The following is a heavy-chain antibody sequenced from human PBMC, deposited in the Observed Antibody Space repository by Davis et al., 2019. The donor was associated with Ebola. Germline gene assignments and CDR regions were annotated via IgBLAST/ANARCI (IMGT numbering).Heavy chain of an antibody. D-gene: IGHD3-16*01. CDR2: ISLNSGST. V-gene: IGHV1-2*02. CDR1: GYTFSSYG. CDR3: ARDDKVMHFDY. Sequence: ASVKVSCKASGYTFSSYGLSWVRQAPGQGPEWMGWISLNSGSTKYSHKFQGRVTMTRDTSINTAHMELSGLRSDDTAVNYCARDDKVMHFDYWGQGTLVTVSS. J-gene: IGHJ4*02.